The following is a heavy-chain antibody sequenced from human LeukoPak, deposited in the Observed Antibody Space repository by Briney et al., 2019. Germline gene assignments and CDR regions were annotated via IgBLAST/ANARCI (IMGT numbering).Heavy chain of an antibody. V-gene: IGHV3-30-3*01. J-gene: IGHJ4*02. D-gene: IGHD3-22*01. Sequence: GGSLRLSCAASGFTVSSNYMSWVRQAPGKGLEWVAVISYDGSNKYYADSVKGRFTISRDNSKNTLYLQMNSLRAEDTAVYYCARGDYYDSSGYYPDDNFDYWGQGTLVTVSS. CDR1: GFTVSSNY. CDR3: ARGDYYDSSGYYPDDNFDY. CDR2: ISYDGSNK.